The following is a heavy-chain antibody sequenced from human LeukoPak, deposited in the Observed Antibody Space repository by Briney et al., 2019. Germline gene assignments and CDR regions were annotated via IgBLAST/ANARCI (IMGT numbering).Heavy chain of an antibody. J-gene: IGHJ4*02. D-gene: IGHD6-13*01. V-gene: IGHV3-30*18. CDR2: ISYDGSNK. Sequence: GGSLRLSCAASGFTFSSYGMHWVRQAPGKGLEWVAVISYDGSNKYYADSVKGRFTISRDNSKNTLYLQMNSLRAEDTAVYYCAKERYSSSWYLFDYWGQGTPVTVSS. CDR3: AKERYSSSWYLFDY. CDR1: GFTFSSYG.